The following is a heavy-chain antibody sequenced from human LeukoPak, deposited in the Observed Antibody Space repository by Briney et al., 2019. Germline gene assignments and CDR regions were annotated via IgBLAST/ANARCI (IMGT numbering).Heavy chain of an antibody. J-gene: IGHJ4*02. CDR2: INPSGGST. V-gene: IGHV1-46*01. D-gene: IGHD3-3*01. CDR3: ARGSGISYYDFWSGYWALFSY. CDR1: GYTFTSYY. Sequence: ASVKVSCTASGYTFTSYYMHWVRQAPGQGLEWMGIINPSGGSTSYAQKFQGRVTMTRDMSTSTVYMELSSLRSEDTAVYYCARGSGISYYDFWSGYWALFSYWGQGTLVTVSS.